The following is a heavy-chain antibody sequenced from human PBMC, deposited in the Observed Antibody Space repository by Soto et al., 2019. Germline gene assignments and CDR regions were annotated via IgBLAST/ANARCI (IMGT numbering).Heavy chain of an antibody. CDR1: GFTFIDYY. Sequence: GGSLILSCASSGFTFIDYYMSWIRQAPGKGLEWVSYISSSSSYTNYADSVKGRFTISRDNAKNSLYLQMKSLRAEDTAVYYCARLKRIDSSGQDDASDILGHATRV. V-gene: IGHV3-11*06. CDR2: ISSSSSYT. CDR3: ARLKRIDSSGQDDASDI. J-gene: IGHJ3*02. D-gene: IGHD3-22*01.